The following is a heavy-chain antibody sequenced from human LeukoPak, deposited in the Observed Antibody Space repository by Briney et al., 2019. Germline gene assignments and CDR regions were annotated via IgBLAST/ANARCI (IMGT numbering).Heavy chain of an antibody. CDR2: IYTTGST. V-gene: IGHV4-4*09. Sequence: SETLSLTCTVSGSSIGAYFWSWIRQPPGKGLEWIGYIYTTGSTHHNPSLKSRVTMSLDRSKNQFSLRLTYVTAADTAVFYCARHRAEMATITDDAFDMWGRGTMVTVSS. D-gene: IGHD5-24*01. CDR1: GSSIGAYF. J-gene: IGHJ3*02. CDR3: ARHRAEMATITDDAFDM.